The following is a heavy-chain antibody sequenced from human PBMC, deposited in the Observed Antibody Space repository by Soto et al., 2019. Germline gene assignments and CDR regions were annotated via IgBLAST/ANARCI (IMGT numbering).Heavy chain of an antibody. Sequence: QVQMVQSGAEVKKPGASVKVACKASGYTFTTTYGISWVRQAPGQGLEWMGWIRNDNGNTKYAQNLQGRVTMTTDTSTSTAYMELRCLRSDDTAVYYCATTVTTRTPGDNWGQGTLVTVSS. D-gene: IGHD4-17*01. CDR1: GYTFTTTYG. CDR2: IRNDNGNT. V-gene: IGHV1-18*04. J-gene: IGHJ4*02. CDR3: ATTVTTRTPGDN.